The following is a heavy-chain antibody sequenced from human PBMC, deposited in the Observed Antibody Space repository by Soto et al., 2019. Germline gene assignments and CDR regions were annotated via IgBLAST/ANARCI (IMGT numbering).Heavy chain of an antibody. CDR2: TNPNNGST. CDR3: ARDVNPYDGPGSLHGYFDY. CDR1: GDSFIVHD. J-gene: IGHJ4*02. Sequence: QVQLVQSGAALKKPGASVKVSCKVSGDSFIVHDIHWMRRAPGKGLEWIGWTNPNNGSTRYAQKFQGRVTMTRDTSITTVYGELSRLRSDDTAVYFWARDVNPYDGPGSLHGYFDYWGQGALVTVSS. D-gene: IGHD3-10*01. V-gene: IGHV1-2*02.